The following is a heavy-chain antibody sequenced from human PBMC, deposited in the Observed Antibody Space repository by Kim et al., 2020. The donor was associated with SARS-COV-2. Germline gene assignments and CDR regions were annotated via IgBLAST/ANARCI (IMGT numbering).Heavy chain of an antibody. CDR1: GFTFSSYG. CDR2: IWYDGSNK. CDR3: ARDGVLGIAVAGLDY. Sequence: GGSLRLSCAASGFTFSSYGMHWVRQAPGKGLEWVAVIWYDGSNKYYADSVKGRFTISRDNSKNTLYLQMNSLRAEDTAVYYCARDGVLGIAVAGLDYWGQGTLVTVSS. J-gene: IGHJ4*02. V-gene: IGHV3-33*01. D-gene: IGHD6-19*01.